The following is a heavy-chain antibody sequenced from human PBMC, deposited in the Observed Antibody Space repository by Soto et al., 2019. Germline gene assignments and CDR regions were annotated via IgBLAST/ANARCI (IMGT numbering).Heavy chain of an antibody. CDR2: IYYSGTT. Sequence: TSETLSLTCTVSGGSMSSYYWSWIRQSPGKGLEWIGYIYYSGTTNYNPSLKSRVTISVDTSKNQFSLNLSSVTAAGTAVYYCARPAMENCTNTACYQDWDLDLWGLGTLVTVSS. CDR1: GGSMSSYY. V-gene: IGHV4-59*01. J-gene: IGHJ2*01. CDR3: ARPAMENCTNTACYQDWDLDL. D-gene: IGHD2-8*01.